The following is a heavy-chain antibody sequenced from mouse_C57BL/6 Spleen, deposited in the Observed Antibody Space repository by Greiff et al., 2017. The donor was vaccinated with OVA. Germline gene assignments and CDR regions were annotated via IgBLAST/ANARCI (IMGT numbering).Heavy chain of an antibody. CDR2: IWSGGST. J-gene: IGHJ4*01. CDR3: ARNGYGGGYYAMDY. CDR1: GFSLTSYG. D-gene: IGHD2-2*01. Sequence: VKLMESGPGLVQPSQSLSITCTVSGFSLTSYGVHWVRQSPGKGLEWLGVIWSGGSTDYNAAFISRLSISKDNSKSQVFFKMNSLQADDTAIYYCARNGYGGGYYAMDYWGQGTSVTVSS. V-gene: IGHV2-2*01.